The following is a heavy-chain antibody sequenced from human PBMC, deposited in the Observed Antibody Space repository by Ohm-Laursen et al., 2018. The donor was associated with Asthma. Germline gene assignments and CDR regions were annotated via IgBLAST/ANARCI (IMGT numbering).Heavy chain of an antibody. D-gene: IGHD1-26*01. V-gene: IGHV1-69*13. J-gene: IGHJ4*02. CDR3: ASLSGSYPLRTFDY. Sequence: ASVKVSCKASGGTFSSYAISWVRQAPGQGLEWMGGIIPIFGTANYAQKFQGRVTITADESTSTAYMELSSLRFEDTAVYYCASLSGSYPLRTFDYWGQGTLVTVSS. CDR1: GGTFSSYA. CDR2: IIPIFGTA.